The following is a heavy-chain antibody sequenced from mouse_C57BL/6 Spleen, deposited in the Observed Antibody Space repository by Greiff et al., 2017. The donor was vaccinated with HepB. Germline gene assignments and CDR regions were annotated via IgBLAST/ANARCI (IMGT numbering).Heavy chain of an antibody. J-gene: IGHJ3*01. CDR3: ARSPGEGFAY. Sequence: QQSCKASGYTFTSYWMQWVKQRPGQGLEWIGEIDPSDSYTNYNQKFKGKATLTVDTSSSTAYMQLSSLTSEDSAVYYCARSPGEGFAYWGQGTLVTVSA. CDR1: GYTFTSYW. D-gene: IGHD3-1*01. CDR2: IDPSDSYT. V-gene: IGHV1-50*01.